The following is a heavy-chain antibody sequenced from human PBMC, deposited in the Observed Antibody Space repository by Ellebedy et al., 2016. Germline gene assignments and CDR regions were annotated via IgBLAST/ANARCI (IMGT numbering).Heavy chain of an antibody. CDR3: ANVGGSGTYYNGY. D-gene: IGHD3-10*01. J-gene: IGHJ4*02. CDR1: GFTFSSHA. CDR2: VVGSGDRT. Sequence: GESLKISCEASGFTFSSHAMSWVRQAPGKGPEWVSAVVGSGDRTFDADSVKGRFTISRDNSKNRMYLQMSSLKVEDTATYYCANVGGSGTYYNGYWGQGTLVTVSS. V-gene: IGHV3-23*01.